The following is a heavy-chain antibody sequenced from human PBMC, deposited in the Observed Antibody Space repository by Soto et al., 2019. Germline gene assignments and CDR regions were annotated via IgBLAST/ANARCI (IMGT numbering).Heavy chain of an antibody. CDR3: ATHPGGGGY. J-gene: IGHJ4*02. V-gene: IGHV3-53*01. CDR1: GFTVSNNY. CDR2: IYSGGYT. Sequence: EVQLVESGGGLIQPGGSLRLSCAVSGFTVSNNYMSWVHQAPGKGLEGVSVIYSGGYTAYGDSVKGRFTISRDNSKNTLVLQTKGLEATRPAVYYVATHPGGGGYWGQGTLVTVSS. D-gene: IGHD3-10*01.